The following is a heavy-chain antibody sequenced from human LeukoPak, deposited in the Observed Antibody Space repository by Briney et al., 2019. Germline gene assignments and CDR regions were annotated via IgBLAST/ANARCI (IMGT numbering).Heavy chain of an antibody. CDR3: ARETTPDYGDHGWFDP. V-gene: IGHV3-33*01. J-gene: IGHJ5*02. D-gene: IGHD4-17*01. CDR2: IWYDGSNK. CDR1: GFTFSSYG. Sequence: PGGSLRLSCAASGFTFSSYGMHWVRQAPGKGLEWVAVIWYDGSNKYYADPVKGRFTISRDNSKNTLYLQMNSLRAEDTAVYYCARETTPDYGDHGWFDPWGQGTLVTVSS.